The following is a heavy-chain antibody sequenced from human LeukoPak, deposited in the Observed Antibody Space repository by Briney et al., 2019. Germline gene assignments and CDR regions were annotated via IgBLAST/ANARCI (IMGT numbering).Heavy chain of an antibody. CDR1: GFTFNSHW. CDR2: ITSSATYI. J-gene: IGHJ6*03. Sequence: GGSLRLSCAASGFTFNSHWMTWVRQAPGKAMEWVSSITSSATYIFYADSVKGRFTISRDNAKNSLYLQMDSLGPEDTAVYYCARDPYSGNYGNDYYYYMDVWGKGTTVTISS. CDR3: ARDPYSGNYGNDYYYYMDV. D-gene: IGHD1-26*01. V-gene: IGHV3-21*01.